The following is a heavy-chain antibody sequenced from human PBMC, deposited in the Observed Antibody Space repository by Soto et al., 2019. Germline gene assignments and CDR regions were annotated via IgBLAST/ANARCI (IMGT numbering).Heavy chain of an antibody. V-gene: IGHV3-30*04. J-gene: IGHJ4*02. D-gene: IGHD2-8*01. CDR3: ARDTGPVYATLHVPFDY. CDR2: ISDDGRIK. Sequence: QVQLVESGGGVVQPGRSLRLSCAASEFTFNRHAMHWVRQAPGKGLEWVAVISDDGRIKYYADSVKGRFTISRDNSMNTLDLQMNSLRAEDTAIYFCARDTGPVYATLHVPFDYWAQGTLVPASS. CDR1: EFTFNRHA.